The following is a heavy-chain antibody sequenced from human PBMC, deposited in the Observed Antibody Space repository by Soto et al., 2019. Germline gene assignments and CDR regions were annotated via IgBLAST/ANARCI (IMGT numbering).Heavy chain of an antibody. CDR1: GYTFTSYA. V-gene: IGHV1-3*01. CDR2: INAGNGNT. CDR3: ARSLVVPAADNWFDP. J-gene: IGHJ5*02. Sequence: QVQLVQSGAEVKKPGASVKVSCKASGYTFTSYAMHWVRQAPGQRLEWMGWINAGNGNTKYSQKFQGRVTITRDTSASTAYMKLSSLRSEDTAVYYCARSLVVPAADNWFDPWGQGTLVTVSS. D-gene: IGHD2-2*01.